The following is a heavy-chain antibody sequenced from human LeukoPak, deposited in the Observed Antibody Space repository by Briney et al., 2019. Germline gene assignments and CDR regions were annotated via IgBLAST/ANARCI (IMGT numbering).Heavy chain of an antibody. J-gene: IGHJ4*02. V-gene: IGHV4-30-2*01. D-gene: IGHD1-26*01. Sequence: SQTLSLTCTVSGGSISSGGYYWSWIRQPPGKGLEWIGYIYHSGSTYYNPSLKSRVTISVDRSKNQFSLKLSSVTAADTAVYYCARTSGEWELLLDYWGQGTLVTVSS. CDR3: ARTSGEWELLLDY. CDR2: IYHSGST. CDR1: GGSISSGGYY.